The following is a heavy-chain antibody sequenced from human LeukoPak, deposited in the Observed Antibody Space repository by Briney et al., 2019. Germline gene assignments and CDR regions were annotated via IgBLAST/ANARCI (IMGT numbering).Heavy chain of an antibody. CDR3: ARRSSGWYKYYFDY. J-gene: IGHJ4*02. Sequence: SETLSLTCTVSGYSISSGYYWGWIRQPPGKGLEWIGSIYHSGSTYYNPSLKSRVTISVDTSKNQFSLKLSSVTAADTAVYYCARRSSGWYKYYFDYWGQGTLVTVSS. CDR1: GYSISSGYY. CDR2: IYHSGST. D-gene: IGHD6-19*01. V-gene: IGHV4-38-2*02.